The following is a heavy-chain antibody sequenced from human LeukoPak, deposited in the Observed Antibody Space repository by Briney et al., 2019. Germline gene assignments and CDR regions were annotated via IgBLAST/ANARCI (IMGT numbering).Heavy chain of an antibody. J-gene: IGHJ4*02. CDR1: GFTFSSYA. Sequence: GGSLRLSCATSGFTFSSYAMSWVRQAPGKGLEWVSAISGNGASTYYADSVKGRFTISRDNSKNTMYLQMNSLRAEDTAVFYCAKGSQKIDYWGQGTLVTVSS. CDR2: ISGNGAST. V-gene: IGHV3-23*01. CDR3: AKGSQKIDY.